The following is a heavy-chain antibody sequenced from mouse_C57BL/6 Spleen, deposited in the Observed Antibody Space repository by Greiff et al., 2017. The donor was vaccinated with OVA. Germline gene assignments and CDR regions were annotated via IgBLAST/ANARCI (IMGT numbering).Heavy chain of an antibody. J-gene: IGHJ4*01. D-gene: IGHD1-1*01. V-gene: IGHV1-76*01. CDR3: ARGGGSAMDH. CDR2: IYPGSGNT. CDR1: GYTFTDYY. Sequence: QVQLQQSGAELVRPGASVKLSCKASGYTFTDYYINWVKQRPGQGLEWIARIYPGSGNTYYNEKFKGKATLTAEKSSSTAYMQLSSLTSEDSAVYFCARGGGSAMDHWGQGTSVTVSS.